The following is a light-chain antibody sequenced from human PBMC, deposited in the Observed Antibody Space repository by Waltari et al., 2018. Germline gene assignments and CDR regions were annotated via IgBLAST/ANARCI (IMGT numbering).Light chain of an antibody. Sequence: EIVLTQSPGTLSLSPGERATLSCRASQMIDNNFLAWYQQRPGQAPRLLIYAASRRATGIPVRFSGSGSRTDFTLTISRLEPEDFAVYYCQEFGTSPRITFGPGTKVDI. CDR2: AAS. V-gene: IGKV3-20*01. CDR3: QEFGTSPRIT. CDR1: QMIDNNF. J-gene: IGKJ3*01.